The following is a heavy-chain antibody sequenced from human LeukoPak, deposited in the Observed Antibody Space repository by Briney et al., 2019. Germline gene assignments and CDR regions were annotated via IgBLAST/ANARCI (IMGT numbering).Heavy chain of an antibody. CDR2: IIPIRGIA. D-gene: IGHD4-17*01. CDR1: RGTYSRYA. CDR3: ARLPVTSWDDAFDI. V-gene: IGHV1-69*04. J-gene: IGHJ3*02. Sequence: PVNVSCKASRGTYSRYAISWVGQAPGHGVEWMGRIIPIRGIANYAHKFQGRVTITGDKATSTAYMELSSLRSEDTAVYYCARLPVTSWDDAFDIWGQGTMVTVSS.